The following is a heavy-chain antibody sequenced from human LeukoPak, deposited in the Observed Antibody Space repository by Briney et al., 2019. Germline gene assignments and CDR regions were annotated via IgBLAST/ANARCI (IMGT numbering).Heavy chain of an antibody. Sequence: SGPTLVNPTQTLTLTCTFSGFSLSTSGVGVGWIRQPPGKALEWHALNCWDDDKRYSPSLKSRLTITKDTSKNQVVLTMTNMDPVDTATYYCAHRRMEGPYSSSWRTYFDYWGQGTLVTVSS. D-gene: IGHD6-13*01. J-gene: IGHJ4*02. CDR3: AHRRMEGPYSSSWRTYFDY. CDR2: NCWDDDK. V-gene: IGHV2-5*02. CDR1: GFSLSTSGVG.